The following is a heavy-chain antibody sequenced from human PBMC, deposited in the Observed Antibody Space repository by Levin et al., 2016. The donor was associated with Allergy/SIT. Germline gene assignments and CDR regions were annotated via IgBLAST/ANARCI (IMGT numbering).Heavy chain of an antibody. CDR2: INHSGST. D-gene: IGHD3-3*01. J-gene: IGHJ3*02. CDR3: ARGGPTLDYYDSRSGYYGAFDI. V-gene: IGHV4-34*01. Sequence: SETLSLTCAVSGGSFSNYYLYWIRQSPGKGLEWIGEINHSGSTNYNPSLKSRVTISADSSKKQFSLRLSSVTAADTAVYYCARGGPTLDYYDSRSGYYGAFDIWGQGTMVTVSS. CDR1: GGSFSNYY.